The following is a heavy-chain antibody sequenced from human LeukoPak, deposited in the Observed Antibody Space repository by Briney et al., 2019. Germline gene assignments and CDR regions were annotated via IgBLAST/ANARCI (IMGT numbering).Heavy chain of an antibody. J-gene: IGHJ6*03. CDR3: ARDQIKYCSGGSCLHMDV. D-gene: IGHD2-15*01. CDR2: IISDGSSA. Sequence: GGSLRLSCVASGFTFSSYWMHWVRQAPGKGLVWVSRIISDGSSATYADSVKGRFTISRHNAKNSLYLQMNSLRAEDTAVYYCARDQIKYCSGGSCLHMDVWGKGTTVTASS. CDR1: GFTFSSYW. V-gene: IGHV3-74*01.